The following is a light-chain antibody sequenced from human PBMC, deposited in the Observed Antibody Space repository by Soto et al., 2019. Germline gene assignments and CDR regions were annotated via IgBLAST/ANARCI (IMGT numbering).Light chain of an antibody. J-gene: IGLJ2*01. Sequence: QSVLTQPPSASGTPGQRVTISCSGSSSNIGSNYVYWYQQLPGTAPKLLIYRNNQRPSGVPDRFSGSKSGTSASLAISGLRSEDGADYYWAAWDDSLSGPVFGGGTKVTGL. CDR2: RNN. CDR1: SSNIGSNY. CDR3: AAWDDSLSGPV. V-gene: IGLV1-47*01.